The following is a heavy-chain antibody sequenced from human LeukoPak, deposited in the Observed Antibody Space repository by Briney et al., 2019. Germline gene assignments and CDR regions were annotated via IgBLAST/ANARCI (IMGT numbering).Heavy chain of an antibody. J-gene: IGHJ4*02. CDR2: IYYSGST. V-gene: IGHV4-59*08. CDR1: GGSFSDYY. Sequence: KSSETLSLTCAVYGGSFSDYYWSWIRQPPGKGLEWIGYIYYSGSTNYNPSLKSRVTISVDTSKNQFSLKLSSVTAADTAVYYCARHLTSGYYDILTWDYWGQGTLVTVSS. D-gene: IGHD3-9*01. CDR3: ARHLTSGYYDILTWDY.